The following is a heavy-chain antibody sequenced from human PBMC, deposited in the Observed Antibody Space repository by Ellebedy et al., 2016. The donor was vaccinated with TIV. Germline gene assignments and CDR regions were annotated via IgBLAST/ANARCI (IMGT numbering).Heavy chain of an antibody. CDR3: ARNQQPFFGPGTYWSEF. Sequence: GESLKISCAASGFIFSRYAMSWVRQAPGKGLEWVSAISGSGVTTHFADSVKGRFTMPRDSSRSTLFLQMNSLRAEDTAVYFCARNQQPFFGPGTYWSEFWGLGVLVTVAS. CDR1: GFIFSRYA. J-gene: IGHJ4*02. V-gene: IGHV3-23*01. CDR2: ISGSGVTT. D-gene: IGHD3-10*01.